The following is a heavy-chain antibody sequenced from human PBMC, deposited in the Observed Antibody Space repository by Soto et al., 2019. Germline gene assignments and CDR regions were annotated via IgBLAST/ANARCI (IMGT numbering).Heavy chain of an antibody. CDR3: AKDAVVNYPREAFDY. CDR2: ISNSGETK. Sequence: GGSLRLSCAASGFTFSSYAMSWVRQAPGKGLEWVSTISNSGETKDYADSARDRFTISRDNSKNTVYLQMNSLTAGDTAVYYCAKDAVVNYPREAFDYWGPGSLVTVSS. CDR1: GFTFSSYA. J-gene: IGHJ4*02. D-gene: IGHD2-21*01. V-gene: IGHV3-23*01.